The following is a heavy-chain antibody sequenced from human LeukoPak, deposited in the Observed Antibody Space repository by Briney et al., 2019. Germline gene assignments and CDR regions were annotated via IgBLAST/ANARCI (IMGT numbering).Heavy chain of an antibody. CDR3: ARELAYNWYFDL. D-gene: IGHD1-1*01. CDR2: INHSGST. V-gene: IGHV4-34*01. Sequence: KPSETLSLTCAVYGGSFSGYYWSWIRQPPGKGLEWIGEINHSGSTNYNPSLKSRVTISVDTSKNQFSLKLSSVTAADTAVYYCARELAYNWYFDLWGRGTLVTVSS. J-gene: IGHJ2*01. CDR1: GGSFSGYY.